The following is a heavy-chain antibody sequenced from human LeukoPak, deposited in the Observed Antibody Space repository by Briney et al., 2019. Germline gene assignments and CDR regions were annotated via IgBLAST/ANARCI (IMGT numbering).Heavy chain of an antibody. CDR2: IKQDGSEK. CDR3: ARDADFWSAANFDY. J-gene: IGHJ4*02. Sequence: GGSLRLACPAAGFTFSSYWMSWVRQAPGKGLEWVANIKQDGSEKYYVDSVKGRFTISRDNAKNSLYLQMNSLRAEDTAVYYCARDADFWSAANFDYWGQGTLVTVSS. CDR1: GFTFSSYW. V-gene: IGHV3-7*01. D-gene: IGHD3/OR15-3a*01.